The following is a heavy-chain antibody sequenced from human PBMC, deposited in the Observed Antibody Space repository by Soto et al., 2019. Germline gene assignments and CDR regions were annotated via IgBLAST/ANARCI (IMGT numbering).Heavy chain of an antibody. D-gene: IGHD3-22*01. J-gene: IGHJ4*02. Sequence: PWGSLRLTCASSGITFSRYAMHWVRQAPGKGLEWVAVISYDGSNKYYADSVKGRFTISRDNSKNTLYLQMNSLRAEDTAVYYCAAGDYYDTRIDYWGQGTLVTVSS. CDR3: AAGDYYDTRIDY. V-gene: IGHV3-30-3*01. CDR2: ISYDGSNK. CDR1: GITFSRYA.